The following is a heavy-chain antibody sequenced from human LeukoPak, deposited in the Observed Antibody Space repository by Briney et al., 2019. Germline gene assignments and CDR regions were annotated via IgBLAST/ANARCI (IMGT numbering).Heavy chain of an antibody. CDR3: ARPQYYYDTSGVQRGAFDS. V-gene: IGHV4-39*01. J-gene: IGHJ4*02. D-gene: IGHD3-22*01. Sequence: PSETLSLTCTVSGVSIISSNYYWGWFRQPPGKGLEWIASVFYTGSTRHNPSLKSRVTISVDTSKNEFSLNLSSVTAEDTAVYYCARPQYYYDTSGVQRGAFDSWGQGTLVTVSS. CDR1: GVSIISSNYY. CDR2: VFYTGST.